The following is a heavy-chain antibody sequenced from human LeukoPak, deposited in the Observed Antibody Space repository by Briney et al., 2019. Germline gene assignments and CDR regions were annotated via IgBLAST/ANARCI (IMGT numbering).Heavy chain of an antibody. V-gene: IGHV1-46*01. J-gene: IGHJ5*02. CDR1: GYTFTSYG. D-gene: IGHD2-8*01. CDR3: AREEWEYCTNGVCHNWFDP. CDR2: INPSGGST. Sequence: ASVKVSCRASGYTFTSYGISWVRQAPGQGLEWMGIINPSGGSTSYAQKFQGRVTMTRDMSTSTVYMELSSLRSEDTAVYYCAREEWEYCTNGVCHNWFDPWGQGTLVTVSS.